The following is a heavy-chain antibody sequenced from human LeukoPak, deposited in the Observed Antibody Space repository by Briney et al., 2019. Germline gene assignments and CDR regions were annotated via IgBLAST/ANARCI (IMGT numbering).Heavy chain of an antibody. D-gene: IGHD7-27*01. CDR3: ARHRANWGYYYYYYMDV. Sequence: SETLSLTCTVSGGSISSSSYYWGWLRQPPGRGLEWIGSIYYSGSTYYNPSLKSRVTISVDTSKNQFSLKLSSVTAADTAVYYCARHRANWGYYYYYYMDVWGKGTTVTISS. J-gene: IGHJ6*03. CDR1: GGSISSSSYY. CDR2: IYYSGST. V-gene: IGHV4-39*01.